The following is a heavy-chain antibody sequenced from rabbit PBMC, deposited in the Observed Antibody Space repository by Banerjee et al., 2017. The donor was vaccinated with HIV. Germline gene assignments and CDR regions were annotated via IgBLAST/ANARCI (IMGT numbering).Heavy chain of an antibody. Sequence: QSLEESGGDLVKPGASLTVTCTASGFSFSGGYDMCWVRQAPGKGLEWIGCIGTISGDTWYASWVISRFTISKTSSTTMTLQMTSLTAADTAAYFCARLGWSGAEFNLWGPGTLVTVS. CDR3: ARLGWSGAEFNL. D-gene: IGHD1-1*01. CDR1: GFSFSGGYD. V-gene: IGHV1S40*01. CDR2: IGTISGDT. J-gene: IGHJ4*01.